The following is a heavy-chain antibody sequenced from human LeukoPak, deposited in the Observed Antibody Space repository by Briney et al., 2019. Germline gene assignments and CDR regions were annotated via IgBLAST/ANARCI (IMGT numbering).Heavy chain of an antibody. J-gene: IGHJ4*02. D-gene: IGHD1-26*01. CDR2: ISYDGSNK. Sequence: GGSLRLSCAASGFTFSSYCMHWVRQAPGTGLEWVAVISYDGSNKYYADSVKGRFTISRDNSKNALYLQMNSLRAEDTAVYYCAKDRLGARNYFDYWGQGTLVTVSS. V-gene: IGHV3-30*18. CDR1: GFTFSSYC. CDR3: AKDRLGARNYFDY.